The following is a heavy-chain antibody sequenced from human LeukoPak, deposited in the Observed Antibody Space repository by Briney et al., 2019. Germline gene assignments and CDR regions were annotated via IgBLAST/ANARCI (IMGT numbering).Heavy chain of an antibody. D-gene: IGHD5-12*01. CDR3: ARDRYTGYDFDY. J-gene: IGHJ4*02. V-gene: IGHV3-74*01. Sequence: GGSLRLSCAASGFTFSSYWMHWVRQGPGKGLVWVSRINSDGSDTSYADSVRGRFTISRDNAKNTLYLQMNRLRAEDTAVYFCARDRYTGYDFDYWGQGTLVTVSS. CDR1: GFTFSSYW. CDR2: INSDGSDT.